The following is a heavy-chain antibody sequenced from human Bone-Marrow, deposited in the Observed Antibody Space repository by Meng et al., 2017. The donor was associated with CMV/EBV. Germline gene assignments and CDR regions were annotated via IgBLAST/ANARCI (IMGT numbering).Heavy chain of an antibody. V-gene: IGHV1-69*06. Sequence: YAIRWGRQDPGQGLRLVGGINHIFGTANYAQKFQGRVTITADKSTSTAYMELSSLRSEDTAVYYCAGGYCSGGSCYSKGPPVYNWFDPWGQGTLVTVSS. CDR2: INHIFGTA. D-gene: IGHD2-15*01. CDR1: YA. J-gene: IGHJ5*02. CDR3: AGGYCSGGSCYSKGPPVYNWFDP.